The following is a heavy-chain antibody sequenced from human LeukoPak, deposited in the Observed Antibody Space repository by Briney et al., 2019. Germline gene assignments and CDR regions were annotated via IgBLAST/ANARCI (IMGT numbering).Heavy chain of an antibody. D-gene: IGHD2-15*01. CDR1: GASITSYY. J-gene: IGHJ4*02. CDR2: FYYSGSD. CDR3: VRGYCSGAACYHFDY. V-gene: IGHV4-59*01. Sequence: PSETLSLTCTVSGASITSYYWNWIRQPPGKGLEWIGYFYYSGSDNYNPSLKSRITISVDTSKNQFSLKLSSVTAADTAVYYCVRGYCSGAACYHFDYWAREPWSPSP.